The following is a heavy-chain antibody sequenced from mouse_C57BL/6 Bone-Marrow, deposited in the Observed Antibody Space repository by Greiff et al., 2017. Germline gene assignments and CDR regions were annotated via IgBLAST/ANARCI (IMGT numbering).Heavy chain of an antibody. CDR2: INPGSGGT. J-gene: IGHJ3*01. Sequence: QVQLQQSGAELVRPGTSVKVSCKASGYAFTNYLIEWVKQRPGQGLEWIGEINPGSGGTNYNEKFKGKATLTADKSSSTDYMQLSSLTSEDSAVYFCTRSSYDGYYVPFAYWVRGTLVTVSA. CDR1: GYAFTNYL. D-gene: IGHD2-3*01. V-gene: IGHV1-54*01. CDR3: TRSSYDGYYVPFAY.